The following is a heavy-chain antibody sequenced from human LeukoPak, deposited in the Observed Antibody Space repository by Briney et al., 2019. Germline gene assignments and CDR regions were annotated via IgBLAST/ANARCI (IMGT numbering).Heavy chain of an antibody. J-gene: IGHJ5*02. Sequence: PGGSLRLSCAASGFTFSSYSMDWVRQAPGKGLEWVSSISSGSSYIYYADSVKGRFTISRDNAKNSLYLQMNSLRAEDTAIYYCARDLRCSSTSCYNWFDRWGQGTLVTVSS. V-gene: IGHV3-21*01. D-gene: IGHD2-2*01. CDR2: ISSGSSYI. CDR1: GFTFSSYS. CDR3: ARDLRCSSTSCYNWFDR.